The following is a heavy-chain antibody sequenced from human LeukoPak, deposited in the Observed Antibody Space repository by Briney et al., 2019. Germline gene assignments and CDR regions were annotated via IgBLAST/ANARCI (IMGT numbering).Heavy chain of an antibody. CDR1: GGSFSGYY. CDR2: INHSGST. CDR3: AREGYYYGSGSPPKDWFDP. D-gene: IGHD3-10*01. Sequence: SETLSLTCAVYGGSFSGYYWSWIRQPPGKGLEWIGEINHSGSTNYNPSLKSRVTISVDTSKNQFSLKLSSVTAADTAVYYCAREGYYYGSGSPPKDWFDPWGQGTLVTVSS. J-gene: IGHJ5*02. V-gene: IGHV4-34*01.